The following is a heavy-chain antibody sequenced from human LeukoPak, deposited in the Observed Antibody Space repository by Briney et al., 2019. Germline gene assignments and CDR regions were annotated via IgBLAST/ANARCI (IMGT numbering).Heavy chain of an antibody. D-gene: IGHD6-13*01. CDR2: TYPGDSDT. CDR1: GYSFTTYW. CDR3: ARRLFTSTWADFDY. V-gene: IGHV5-51*01. J-gene: IGHJ4*02. Sequence: GESLKISCKASGYSFTTYWIGWVRQMPGKGLEWMGITYPGDSDTRYSPSFQGQVTISADKSINTAYLQWSSLKASDTAMYYCARRLFTSTWADFDYWGQGTLVTVSS.